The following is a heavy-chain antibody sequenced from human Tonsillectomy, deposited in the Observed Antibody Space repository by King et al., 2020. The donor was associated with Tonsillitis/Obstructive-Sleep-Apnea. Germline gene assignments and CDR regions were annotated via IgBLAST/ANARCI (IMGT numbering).Heavy chain of an antibody. Sequence: QLVQSGVEVKKPGESLKISCQGSGYRFTSYWIAWVRQVPGKGLYWMGIIYPGDSDTSYSPSFQGQVTISADKSNDTAYLPWGSLRASDTAMYYCARLDNTGSSLLFGGHFDLWGRGTLVSVSS. CDR2: IYPGDSDT. V-gene: IGHV5-51*01. D-gene: IGHD1-26*01. CDR3: ARLDNTGSSLLFGGHFDL. J-gene: IGHJ2*01. CDR1: GYRFTSYW.